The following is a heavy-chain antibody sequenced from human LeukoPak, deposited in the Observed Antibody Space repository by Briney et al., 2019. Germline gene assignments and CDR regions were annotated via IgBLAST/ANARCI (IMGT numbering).Heavy chain of an antibody. D-gene: IGHD2-15*01. CDR2: ISAYNGNT. V-gene: IGHV1-18*01. J-gene: IGHJ4*02. Sequence: PGASVKVSCKASGYTFTSYGISWVRQAPGQGLEWMGWISAYNGNTNYAQKLQGRVTMTTDTSMSTAYMELRSLRSDDTAVYYCARGRGYCSGGSCYSAPMGDYWGQGTLVTVSS. CDR1: GYTFTSYG. CDR3: ARGRGYCSGGSCYSAPMGDY.